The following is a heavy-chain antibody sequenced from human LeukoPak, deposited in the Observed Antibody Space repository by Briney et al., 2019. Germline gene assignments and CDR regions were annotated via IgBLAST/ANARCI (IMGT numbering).Heavy chain of an antibody. J-gene: IGHJ5*02. V-gene: IGHV4-39*07. CDR3: ARASPHYYDSSGYHNWFDP. Sequence: SETLSLTCTVSGGSISSSSYYWGWIRQPPGKGLEWIGSIYYSGSTYYNPSLKSRVTISEDMSKNQFSLKLSSVTAADTAVYYCARASPHYYDSSGYHNWFDPWGQGTLVTVSS. CDR2: IYYSGST. CDR1: GGSISSSSYY. D-gene: IGHD3-22*01.